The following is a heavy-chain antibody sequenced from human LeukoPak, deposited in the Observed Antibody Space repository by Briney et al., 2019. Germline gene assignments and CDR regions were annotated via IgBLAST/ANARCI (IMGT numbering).Heavy chain of an antibody. CDR3: ARASAVVAASFSGYYYYMDV. V-gene: IGHV4-38-2*02. CDR2: IYQSGST. D-gene: IGHD2-15*01. CDR1: LYSISNGYD. J-gene: IGHJ6*03. Sequence: SETLSLTRTVSLYSISNGYDWGWPGQPPGKGLEGFGSIYQSGSTYYNPSLRSGVILSVDTTKNQFSLKLSSVTAPDTAVYFCARASAVVAASFSGYYYYMDVWGKGTTVTVSS.